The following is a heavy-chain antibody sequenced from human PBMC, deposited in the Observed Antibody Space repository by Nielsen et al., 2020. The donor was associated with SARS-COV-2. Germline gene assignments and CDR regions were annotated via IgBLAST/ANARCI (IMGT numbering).Heavy chain of an antibody. CDR2: IYYSGST. V-gene: IGHV4-39*01. CDR1: GGSISSSSYY. D-gene: IGHD3-10*01. J-gene: IGHJ6*02. Sequence: SETLSLTCTVSGGSISSSSYYWGWIRQPPGKGLEWIGSIYYSGSTYYNPSLKSRVTISVDTSKNQFSLKLSSVTAADTAVYYCARQYGSGSYYNPRYGMDVWGQGTTVTVSS. CDR3: ARQYGSGSYYNPRYGMDV.